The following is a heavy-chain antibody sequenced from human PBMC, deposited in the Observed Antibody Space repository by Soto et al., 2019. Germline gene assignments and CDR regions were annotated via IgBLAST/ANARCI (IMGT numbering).Heavy chain of an antibody. CDR3: ARVGGINWFDP. V-gene: IGHV4-31*03. Sequence: QVQLRESAPGRVKLSQTLSLTCPVSGGSISRGGYFGSWTRQHPGKGLEWIGYIYSSGSTYYNPSLKSRVTISVDTSKNQFSLKLSSVTAADTAVYYCARVGGINWFDPWGQGTLVTVSS. J-gene: IGHJ5*02. D-gene: IGHD3-16*01. CDR1: GGSISRGGYF. CDR2: IYSSGST.